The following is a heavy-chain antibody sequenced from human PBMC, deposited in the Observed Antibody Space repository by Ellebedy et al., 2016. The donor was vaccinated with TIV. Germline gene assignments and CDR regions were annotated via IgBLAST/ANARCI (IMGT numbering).Heavy chain of an antibody. CDR3: VRRPRGWSHGFDI. CDR2: IGAAGKT. D-gene: IGHD6-19*01. Sequence: GESLKISCVGSGFTFSSYDMHWVRQPTGKGLEWVSTIGAAGKTFYPDSVKGRFTISRENARDSPFLQMNSLSAEDTALYYCVRRPRGWSHGFDIWGQGTMVTVSS. CDR1: GFTFSSYD. V-gene: IGHV3-13*01. J-gene: IGHJ3*02.